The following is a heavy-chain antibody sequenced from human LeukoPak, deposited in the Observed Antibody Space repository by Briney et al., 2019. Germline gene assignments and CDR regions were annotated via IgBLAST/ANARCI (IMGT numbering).Heavy chain of an antibody. V-gene: IGHV4-34*01. CDR2: INHSGST. CDR1: GGSFSGYY. CDR3: ARGHYDVLTRDYKRGLNWFDP. D-gene: IGHD3-9*01. J-gene: IGHJ5*02. Sequence: PSETLSLTCAVYGGSFSGYYWSWIRQPPGKGLEWIGEINHSGSTNYNPSLKSRVTISVDTSKNQFSLKLSSVTAADTAVYYWARGHYDVLTRDYKRGLNWFDPWGQGTLVTVSS.